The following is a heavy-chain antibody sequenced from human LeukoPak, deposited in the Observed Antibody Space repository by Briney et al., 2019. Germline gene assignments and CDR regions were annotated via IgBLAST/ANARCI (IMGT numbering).Heavy chain of an antibody. D-gene: IGHD3-9*01. V-gene: IGHV3-23*01. CDR2: ISGSGGST. CDR3: AKDRYFDWLGYKYYFDY. Sequence: GGSLRLSCAASGFSFSSCAMSWVRQAPGKGLEWVSAISGSGGSTYYADSVKGRFTISRDNSKNTLYLQMNSLRAEDTAVYYCAKDRYFDWLGYKYYFDYWGQGTLVTVSS. J-gene: IGHJ4*02. CDR1: GFSFSSCA.